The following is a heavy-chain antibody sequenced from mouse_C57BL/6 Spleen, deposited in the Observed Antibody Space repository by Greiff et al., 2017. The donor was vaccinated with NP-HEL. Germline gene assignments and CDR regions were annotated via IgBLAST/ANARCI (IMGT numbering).Heavy chain of an antibody. CDR2: INPNYVTT. CDR1: GYSFTDYN. J-gene: IGHJ4*01. Sequence: EVKLLESGPELVKPGASVKISCKASGYSFTDYNMNWVKQSNGRSLEWIGVINPNYVTTSYNQKFKGKATLTVDQSSSTAYMQLNSLTSEDSAVLYCARRKYYGSSYDYAMDYWGQGTSVTGAS. V-gene: IGHV1-39*01. D-gene: IGHD1-1*01. CDR3: ARRKYYGSSYDYAMDY.